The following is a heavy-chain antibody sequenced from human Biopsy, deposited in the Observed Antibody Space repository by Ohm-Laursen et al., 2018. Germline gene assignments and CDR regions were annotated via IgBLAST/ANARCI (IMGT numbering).Heavy chain of an antibody. CDR2: FAPENGKT. Sequence: GASVKVSCKLSGYAVTEFSMHWVRQAPGKGLEWMGGFAPENGKTIYAQKFQGRVTMTEDTSTDTAYMELSSLRSEDTAVYYCAADINVWNVNYWGQGTQVTVSS. CDR3: AADINVWNVNY. V-gene: IGHV1-24*01. D-gene: IGHD1-1*01. CDR1: GYAVTEFS. J-gene: IGHJ4*02.